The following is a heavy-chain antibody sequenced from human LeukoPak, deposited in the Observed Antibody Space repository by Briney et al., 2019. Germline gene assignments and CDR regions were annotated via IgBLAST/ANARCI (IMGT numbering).Heavy chain of an antibody. Sequence: PGGSLRLSCAASGFTFSTYWMSWVRQAPGKGLEWVANIKKDGSEKYYMDSVKGRFTISRDNAENSLYLQMNSLRAEDTAVYYCAREGVHCSGISCLKAYWGQGTQVTVSS. V-gene: IGHV3-7*03. D-gene: IGHD2-2*01. CDR1: GFTFSTYW. J-gene: IGHJ4*02. CDR3: AREGVHCSGISCLKAY. CDR2: IKKDGSEK.